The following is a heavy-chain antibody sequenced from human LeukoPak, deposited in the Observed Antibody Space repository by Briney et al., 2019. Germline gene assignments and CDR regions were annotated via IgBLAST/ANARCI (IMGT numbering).Heavy chain of an antibody. V-gene: IGHV1-69*04. Sequence: GSSVKVSCKASGGTFSSYAISWVRQAPGQGLEWMGRMIPILGIANYAQKFQGRVTITADKSTSTAYMELSSLRSEDTAVYYCARDLLNYYDSSGYFDYWGQGTLVTVSS. CDR2: MIPILGIA. D-gene: IGHD3-22*01. CDR3: ARDLLNYYDSSGYFDY. J-gene: IGHJ4*02. CDR1: GGTFSSYA.